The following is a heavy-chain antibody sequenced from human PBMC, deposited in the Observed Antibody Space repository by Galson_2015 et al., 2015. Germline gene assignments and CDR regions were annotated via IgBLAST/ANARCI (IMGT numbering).Heavy chain of an antibody. J-gene: IGHJ5*02. CDR2: ISSSSSTI. V-gene: IGHV3-48*02. Sequence: SLRLSCAASGFTFSSYSMNWVRQAPGKGLEWVSYISSSSSTIYYADSVKGRFTISRDNAKNSLYLQMNSLRDEDTAVYYCARGNYGSGSYKRNWFDPWGQGTLVTVSS. D-gene: IGHD3-10*01. CDR1: GFTFSSYS. CDR3: ARGNYGSGSYKRNWFDP.